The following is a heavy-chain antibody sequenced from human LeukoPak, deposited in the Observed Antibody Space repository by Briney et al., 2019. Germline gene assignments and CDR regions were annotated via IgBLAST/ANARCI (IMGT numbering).Heavy chain of an antibody. Sequence: ASVKVSCKASGYTFTGYLIHWVRQASGQGLEWMGWVNPNSGGTNYAQKFQGRVTMTRDTSISTAYMELSSLRSDDTAVYYCARLGRDCSSTSCTWGQGTMVTVSS. CDR1: GYTFTGYL. J-gene: IGHJ3*01. CDR2: VNPNSGGT. V-gene: IGHV1-2*02. CDR3: ARLGRDCSSTSCT. D-gene: IGHD2-2*01.